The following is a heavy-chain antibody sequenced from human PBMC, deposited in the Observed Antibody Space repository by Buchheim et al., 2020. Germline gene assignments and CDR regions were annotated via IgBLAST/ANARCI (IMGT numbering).Heavy chain of an antibody. CDR1: GFTFSSYS. CDR3: ARDQRSYGYSGSSDGMDV. D-gene: IGHD5-18*01. Sequence: EVQLVESGGGLVQPGGSLRLSCAASGFTFSSYSMNWVRQAPGKGREWVSYISSSSSTIYYADSVKGRFTISRDNAKNSLYLPMNSLRAEDTAVYYCARDQRSYGYSGSSDGMDVWGQGTT. J-gene: IGHJ6*02. CDR2: ISSSSSTI. V-gene: IGHV3-48*01.